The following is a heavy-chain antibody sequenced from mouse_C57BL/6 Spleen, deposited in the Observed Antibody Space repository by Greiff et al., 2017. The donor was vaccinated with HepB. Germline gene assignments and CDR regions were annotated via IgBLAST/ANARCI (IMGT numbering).Heavy chain of an antibody. D-gene: IGHD2-3*01. CDR2: IYIGNGYT. Sequence: EVQLQQSGAELARPGSSVKLSCKTSGYTFTSYGINWVKQRTGQGLEWIGYIYIGNGYTEYNEKFKGKATLTADKSSSTAYMQLSSLTSEDSAVYVCARRATKDSMDYWGQGTPLTVSS. CDR1: GYTFTSYG. V-gene: IGHV1-58*01. CDR3: ARRATKDSMDY. J-gene: IGHJ2*01.